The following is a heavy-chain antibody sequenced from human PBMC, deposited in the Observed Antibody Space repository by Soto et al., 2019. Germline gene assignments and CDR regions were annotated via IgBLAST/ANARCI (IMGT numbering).Heavy chain of an antibody. V-gene: IGHV3-23*01. CDR3: AKDLYTSGSSTWFDP. CDR1: GFTFSSYA. Sequence: EVQLLESGGGLVQPGGSLRLSCAASGFTFSSYAMTWVRQAPGKGLEWVSDISAGGGSTYYADSVKGRFTVSKDKSKNTLNLQMNTLRAEDTAVYYCAKDLYTSGSSTWFDPRGQGTLVIVSS. D-gene: IGHD5-12*01. CDR2: ISAGGGST. J-gene: IGHJ5*02.